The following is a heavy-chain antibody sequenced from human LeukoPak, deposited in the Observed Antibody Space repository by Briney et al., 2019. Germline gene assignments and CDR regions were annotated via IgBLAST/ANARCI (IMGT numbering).Heavy chain of an antibody. J-gene: IGHJ4*02. D-gene: IGHD1-26*01. CDR3: ARPSIVGTTAAFDY. Sequence: GESLKISCKASGYSFTTYWIGWVRQMPGKGLEWMGIIYPGDSEKRYSPSFQGKVTISADKSISTACLQWSSLKASDSAMYYCARPSIVGTTAAFDYWGQGTLVTVSS. CDR1: GYSFTTYW. CDR2: IYPGDSEK. V-gene: IGHV5-51*01.